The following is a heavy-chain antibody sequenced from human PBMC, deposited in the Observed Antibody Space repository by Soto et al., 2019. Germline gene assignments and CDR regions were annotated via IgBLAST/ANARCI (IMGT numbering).Heavy chain of an antibody. V-gene: IGHV3-23*05. D-gene: IGHD2-8*01. CDR2: IAIDGADDGTNR. J-gene: IGHJ4*02. Sequence: RLSCAASGITFSTYAMTWVRQAPGKGLEWVSTIAIDGADDGTNRQYADFVKGRFTISRDNSKNTLYLQMNSLRAEDTAVYYCAKNSPRQPSDIVLMVYAAVGYVDYWGQGTLVTVSS. CDR1: GITFSTYA. CDR3: AKNSPRQPSDIVLMVYAAVGYVDY.